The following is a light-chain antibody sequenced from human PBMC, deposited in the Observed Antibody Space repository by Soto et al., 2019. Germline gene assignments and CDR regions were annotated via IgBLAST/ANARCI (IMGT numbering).Light chain of an antibody. CDR2: DAS. J-gene: IGKJ5*01. V-gene: IGKV1-5*01. CDR1: QTISSW. Sequence: DIQMTQSPSTLSGSVGDRVTITCRASQTISSWLAWYQRKPGKARKLLIYDASSLKSGVPSRFSGNGSGTEFTLTISSLQPDDFATYYCQQYNTYSTFGQGTRLEIK. CDR3: QQYNTYST.